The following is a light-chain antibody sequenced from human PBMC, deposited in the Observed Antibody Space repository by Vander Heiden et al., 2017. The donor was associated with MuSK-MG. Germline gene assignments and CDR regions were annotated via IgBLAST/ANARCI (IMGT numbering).Light chain of an antibody. J-gene: IGLJ3*02. CDR1: KLGDKY. V-gene: IGLV3-1*01. CDR2: EDT. Sequence: SYELTQPPSVSVSPGQTATISCSGDKLGDKYASWYQQKSGQAPVAVIYEDTKRPSGIPERFSGSNSGNTATLTISGTQAMDEGDYYCQAWDSSSAGVFGGGTRLTVL. CDR3: QAWDSSSAGV.